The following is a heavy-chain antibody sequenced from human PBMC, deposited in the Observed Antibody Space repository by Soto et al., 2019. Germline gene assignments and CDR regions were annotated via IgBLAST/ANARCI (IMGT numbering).Heavy chain of an antibody. D-gene: IGHD4-17*01. CDR3: ARERGYGDFDY. Sequence: QVHLVQSGAEEKKPGASVKVSCKASGYTFTSYTIHWVRQAPGQRLEWMGWINAANGNTKYSQKCQGRVTVTGDTSASTAYMELSSLRSEDTAVYYCARERGYGDFDYWGRGTLVTVSS. V-gene: IGHV1-3*05. CDR2: INAANGNT. CDR1: GYTFTSYT. J-gene: IGHJ4*02.